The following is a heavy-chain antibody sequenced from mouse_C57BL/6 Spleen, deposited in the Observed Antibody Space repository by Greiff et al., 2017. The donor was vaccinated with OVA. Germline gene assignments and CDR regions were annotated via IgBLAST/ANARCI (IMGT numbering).Heavy chain of an antibody. V-gene: IGHV1-82*01. Sequence: VQVVESGPELVKPGASVKISCKASGYAFSSSWMNWVKQRPGKGLEWIGRIYPGDGDTNYNGKFKGKATLTADKSSSTAYMQLSSLTSEDSAVYFCARVWGNRDYFDYWGQGTTLTVSS. CDR2: IYPGDGDT. D-gene: IGHD2-1*01. CDR3: ARVWGNRDYFDY. J-gene: IGHJ2*01. CDR1: GYAFSSSW.